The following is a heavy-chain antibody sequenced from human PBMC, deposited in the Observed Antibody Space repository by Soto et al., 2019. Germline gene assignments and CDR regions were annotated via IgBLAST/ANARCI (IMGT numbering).Heavy chain of an antibody. J-gene: IGHJ5*02. Sequence: ASVKVSCKASGYAFTRYTMNWVRQAPGQRLEWMGWINPDNGNTKSSQKFQDRVIITRDTSASTAYMDLSSLRSEDTAVYYCARGIATGQLDPWGQGTLVTVSS. V-gene: IGHV1-3*01. CDR3: ARGIATGQLDP. CDR1: GYAFTRYT. CDR2: INPDNGNT. D-gene: IGHD2-15*01.